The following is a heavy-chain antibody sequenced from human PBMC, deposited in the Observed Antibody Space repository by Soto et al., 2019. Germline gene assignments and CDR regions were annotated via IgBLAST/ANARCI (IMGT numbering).Heavy chain of an antibody. V-gene: IGHV4-59*08. CDR2: IYYSGST. CDR3: ARSYGSNNWFDP. D-gene: IGHD1-26*01. Sequence: SETLSLTCTVSGGSISSYYWSWIRQPPGKGLEWIGYIYYSGSTNYNPSLKSRVTISVDTSKDQFSLKLSSVTAADTAVYYCARSYGSNNWFDPWGQGTLVTVSS. J-gene: IGHJ5*02. CDR1: GGSISSYY.